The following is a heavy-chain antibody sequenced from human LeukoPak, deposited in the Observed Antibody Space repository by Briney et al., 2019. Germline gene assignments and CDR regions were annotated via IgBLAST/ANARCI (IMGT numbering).Heavy chain of an antibody. J-gene: IGHJ4*02. CDR2: SNAGNGNT. Sequence: ASVKVSCKASGYTFTSYAMHWVRQAPGQRLEWMGWSNAGNGNTKYSQEFQGRVTITRDTSASTAYMELSSLRSEDTAVYYCASTYYDSSGYYRDYWGQGTLVTVSS. V-gene: IGHV1-3*02. D-gene: IGHD3-22*01. CDR3: ASTYYDSSGYYRDY. CDR1: GYTFTSYA.